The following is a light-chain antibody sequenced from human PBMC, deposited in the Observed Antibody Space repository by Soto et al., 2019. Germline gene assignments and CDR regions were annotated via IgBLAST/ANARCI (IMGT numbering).Light chain of an antibody. J-gene: IGKJ1*01. V-gene: IGKV1-39*01. CDR3: QQSYSTPQT. CDR2: AAS. Sequence: DIQMTQSPSSLSASVGDRFTITCRASQSISSYLNWYQQKPGKAPKLLIYAASSLQSGVPSRFSGSGSGTDFTLTISSLQPEDFATYYCQQSYSTPQTFGQGTTGDIK. CDR1: QSISSY.